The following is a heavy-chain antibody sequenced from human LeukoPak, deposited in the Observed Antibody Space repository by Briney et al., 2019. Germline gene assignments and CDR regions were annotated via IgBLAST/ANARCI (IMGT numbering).Heavy chain of an antibody. CDR3: ARVSNYYDSSGLIFDAFDI. CDR2: ISSISSYI. Sequence: GGSLRLSCAASGFTFSSYSMNWVRQAPGKGLECVSSISSISSYIYYADSVKGRFTISRDNAKNSLYLQMNSLRAEDTAVYYCARVSNYYDSSGLIFDAFDIWGQGTMVTVSS. CDR1: GFTFSSYS. D-gene: IGHD3-22*01. V-gene: IGHV3-21*01. J-gene: IGHJ3*02.